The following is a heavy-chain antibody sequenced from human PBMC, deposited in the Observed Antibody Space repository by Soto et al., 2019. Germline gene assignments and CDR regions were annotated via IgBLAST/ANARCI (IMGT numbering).Heavy chain of an antibody. CDR1: GFTFDDYA. CDR2: ISWNSGSI. CDR3: AKGSMIVVHDAFDI. D-gene: IGHD3-22*01. J-gene: IGHJ3*02. V-gene: IGHV3-9*01. Sequence: PGGSLRLSCAASGFTFDDYAMHWVRQAPGKGLEWVSGISWNSGSIGYADSVKGRFTISRDNAKNSLYLQMNSLRAEDTALYYCAKGSMIVVHDAFDIWGQGTMVTVS.